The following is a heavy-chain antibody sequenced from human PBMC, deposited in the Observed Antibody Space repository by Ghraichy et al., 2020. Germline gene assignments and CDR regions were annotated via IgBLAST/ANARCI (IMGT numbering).Heavy chain of an antibody. D-gene: IGHD3-22*01. Sequence: GGSLRLSCAASGFTFSSYAMSWVRQAPGKGLEWVSAISGSGGSTYYADSVKGRFTISRDNPKNTLYLQMNSLRAEDTAVYYCAKNPGVDSSGYWADWGQGTLVTVSS. CDR3: AKNPGVDSSGYWAD. CDR1: GFTFSSYA. V-gene: IGHV3-23*01. CDR2: ISGSGGST. J-gene: IGHJ4*02.